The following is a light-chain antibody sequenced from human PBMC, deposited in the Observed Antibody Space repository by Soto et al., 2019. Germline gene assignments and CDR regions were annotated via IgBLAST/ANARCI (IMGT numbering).Light chain of an antibody. V-gene: IGKV3-11*01. J-gene: IGKJ5*01. CDR1: ESISTY. CDR2: DAS. Sequence: EIVLTQSAATLSLSPGERATLSCRASESISTYLGWYQQKPGQVPRPLIYDASNRATGIPARFSGSGSGTEFTLTISSLEPEDSAVYFCQQRSSGVTFGQGTRLEIK. CDR3: QQRSSGVT.